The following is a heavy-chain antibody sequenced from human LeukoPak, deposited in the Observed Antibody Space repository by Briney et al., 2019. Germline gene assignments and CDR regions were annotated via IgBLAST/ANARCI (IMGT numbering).Heavy chain of an antibody. V-gene: IGHV3-48*02. CDR2: ISSSSRTI. CDR1: GSTFSSYS. D-gene: IGHD3-22*01. Sequence: GGSLRLSCAASGSTFSSYSMNWVRQAPGKGLEWVSYISSSSRTIYYADSVKGRFTISRDNAKNSLYLQMNSLRDEDTAVYYCAISWYYYDSSGYKDFDYWGQGTLVTVSS. CDR3: AISWYYYDSSGYKDFDY. J-gene: IGHJ4*02.